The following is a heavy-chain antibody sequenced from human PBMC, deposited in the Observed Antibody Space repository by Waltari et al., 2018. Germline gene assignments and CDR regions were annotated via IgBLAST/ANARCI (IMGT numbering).Heavy chain of an antibody. CDR3: ATDSSLSGSYLIDHYKDAFDI. D-gene: IGHD1-26*01. CDR1: GYTFTDYY. J-gene: IGHJ3*02. CDR2: VDPEDGET. Sequence: EVQLVQSGAEVKKPGATVKISCKVSGYTFTDYYMHWVQQAPGKGLEWMGLVDPEDGETIYAEKFQGRVTITADTSTDTAYMELSSLRSEDTAVYYCATDSSLSGSYLIDHYKDAFDIWGQGTMVTVSS. V-gene: IGHV1-69-2*01.